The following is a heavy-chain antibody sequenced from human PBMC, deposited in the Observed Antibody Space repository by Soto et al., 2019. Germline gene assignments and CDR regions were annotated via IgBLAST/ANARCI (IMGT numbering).Heavy chain of an antibody. CDR1: GGSVSSGSYY. Sequence: PSETLSLTCTVSGGSVSSGSYYWSWTRQPPGKGLEWIGYIYYSGSTNYNPSLKSRVTISVDTSKNQFSLKLSSVTAADTAVYNCARFRIAAAGNFDYWGQGTLVTVSP. V-gene: IGHV4-61*01. CDR3: ARFRIAAAGNFDY. D-gene: IGHD6-13*01. J-gene: IGHJ4*02. CDR2: IYYSGST.